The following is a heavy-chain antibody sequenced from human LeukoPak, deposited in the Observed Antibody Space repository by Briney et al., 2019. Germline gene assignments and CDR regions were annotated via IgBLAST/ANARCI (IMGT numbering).Heavy chain of an antibody. CDR1: GGSISSGGYY. V-gene: IGHV4-31*03. CDR3: ARAPDTAMVVFDY. CDR2: IYYSGST. D-gene: IGHD5-18*01. Sequence: SQTLSLTCTVSGGSISSGGYYWSWIRQHPGKGLEWIGSIYYSGSTNYNPSLQGRVTISVDTSKNQFSLKLSSVTAADTAVYYCARAPDTAMVVFDYWGQGTLVTVSS. J-gene: IGHJ4*02.